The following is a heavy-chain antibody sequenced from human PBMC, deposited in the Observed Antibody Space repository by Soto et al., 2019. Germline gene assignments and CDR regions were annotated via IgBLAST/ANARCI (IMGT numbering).Heavy chain of an antibody. CDR2: IIPILGIA. Sequence: QVQLVQSGAAVKKPGSSVKVSCKASGGTFSSYTISWVRQAPGQGLEWMGRIIPILGIANYAQKFQGRVTITADKSTSTAYMELSSLRSEDTAVYYCARHSGYDYYFDYWGQGTLVTVSS. V-gene: IGHV1-69*02. D-gene: IGHD5-12*01. J-gene: IGHJ4*02. CDR3: ARHSGYDYYFDY. CDR1: GGTFSSYT.